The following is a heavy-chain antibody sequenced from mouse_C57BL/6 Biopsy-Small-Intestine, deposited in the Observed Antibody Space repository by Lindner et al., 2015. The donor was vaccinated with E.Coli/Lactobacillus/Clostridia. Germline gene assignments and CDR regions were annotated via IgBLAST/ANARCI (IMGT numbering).Heavy chain of an antibody. D-gene: IGHD1-1*01. CDR1: GYTFTGYW. V-gene: IGHV1-9*01. CDR3: ARRLYGSSYYAMDY. CDR2: ILPGSGST. J-gene: IGHJ4*01. Sequence: VQLQESGAELMKPGASVKLSCKATGYTFTGYWIEWVKQRPGHGLEWIGEILPGSGSTNYNEKFKDKATFTADTSSNTAYMQLSSLTTEDSAIYYCARRLYGSSYYAMDYWGQGTSVTVSS.